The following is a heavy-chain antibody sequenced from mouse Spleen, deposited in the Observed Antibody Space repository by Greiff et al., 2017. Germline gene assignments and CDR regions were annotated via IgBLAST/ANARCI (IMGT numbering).Heavy chain of an antibody. Sequence: LQQPGAELVKPGASVKMSCKASGYTFTSYNMHWVKQTPGQGLEWIGAIYPGNGDTSYNQKFKGKATLTADKSSSTAYMQLSSLTSEDSAVYYCGKGYYYGSSYDYYTMDYWGQGTSVTVSS. J-gene: IGHJ4*01. CDR1: GYTFTSYN. V-gene: IGHV1-12*01. CDR2: IYPGNGDT. CDR3: GKGYYYGSSYDYYTMDY. D-gene: IGHD1-1*01.